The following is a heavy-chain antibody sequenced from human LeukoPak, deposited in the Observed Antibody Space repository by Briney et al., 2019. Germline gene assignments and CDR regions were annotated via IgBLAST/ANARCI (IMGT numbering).Heavy chain of an antibody. Sequence: GGSLRLSCAASGFTFSSYAMSWVRQAPGKGLEWVSSISSSSSYIYYADSVKGRFTISRDNAKNSLYLQMNSLRAEDTAVYYCARDLNYYDSSGYHTTWGQGTMVTVSS. J-gene: IGHJ3*01. CDR1: GFTFSSYA. V-gene: IGHV3-21*01. CDR2: ISSSSSYI. CDR3: ARDLNYYDSSGYHTT. D-gene: IGHD3-22*01.